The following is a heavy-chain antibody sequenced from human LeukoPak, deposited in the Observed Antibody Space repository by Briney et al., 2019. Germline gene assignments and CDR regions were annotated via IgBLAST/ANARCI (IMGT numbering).Heavy chain of an antibody. Sequence: SVKVSCKASGYTFTGHYIHWVRQAPGQGLEWVGWVNPKSGDTNYVQKFLDRVTMTPDMSISTAYMALIRLRSRDTAVHFCARGSSKYVFGYYMDVWGKGTSIIVPS. CDR3: ARGSSKYVFGYYMDV. J-gene: IGHJ6*03. V-gene: IGHV1-2*02. D-gene: IGHD4-11*01. CDR1: GYTFTGHY. CDR2: VNPKSGDT.